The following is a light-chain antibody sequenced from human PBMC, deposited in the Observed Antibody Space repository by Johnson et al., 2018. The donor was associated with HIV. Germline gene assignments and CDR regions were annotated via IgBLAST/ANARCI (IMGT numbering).Light chain of an antibody. Sequence: HSVLTQPPSVSAAPGQKVSISCSGSSSNIGNNYVSWYQQLPGTAPKLLIYENNKRPSGTPDRFSGSKSGTSATLAITGLQTGDEADYYCGTWDSSLSAYVFGTGTKVTAL. J-gene: IGLJ1*01. V-gene: IGLV1-51*02. CDR3: GTWDSSLSAYV. CDR2: ENN. CDR1: SSNIGNNY.